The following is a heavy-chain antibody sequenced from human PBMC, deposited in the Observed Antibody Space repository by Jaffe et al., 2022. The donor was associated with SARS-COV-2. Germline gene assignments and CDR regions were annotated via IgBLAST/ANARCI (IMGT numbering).Heavy chain of an antibody. D-gene: IGHD2-15*01. V-gene: IGHV3-7*03. CDR3: AREGVLAAADY. Sequence: VHLVESGGGLVQPGGSLRLSCAASGFTFSSYWMSWVRKAPGKGLEWVANIKQDGSEKHYVDSVKGRFTISRDNARNSLYLQMNSLRAEDTAVYYCAREGVLAAADYWGQGTLVTVSS. CDR1: GFTFSSYW. J-gene: IGHJ4*02. CDR2: IKQDGSEK.